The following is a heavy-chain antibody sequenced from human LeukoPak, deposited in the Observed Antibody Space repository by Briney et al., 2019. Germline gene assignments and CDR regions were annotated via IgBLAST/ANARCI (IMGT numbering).Heavy chain of an antibody. J-gene: IGHJ4*02. CDR1: GYTFTGYY. D-gene: IGHD4-11*01. CDR3: AREVVAHTVTPDY. CDR2: INPNSGGT. V-gene: IGHV1-2*02. Sequence: AAVKVSCKASGYTFTGYYMHWVRQAPGQGLEWMGWINPNSGGTNYAQKFQGRVTMTRDTSISTAYMELSRLRSDDTAVYYCAREVVAHTVTPDYWGQGTLVTVSS.